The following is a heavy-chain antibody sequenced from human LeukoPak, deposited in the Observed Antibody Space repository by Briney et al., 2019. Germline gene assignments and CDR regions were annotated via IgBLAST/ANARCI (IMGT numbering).Heavy chain of an antibody. CDR2: ISAYNGNT. CDR1: GYTFTNYC. Sequence: GASVKVSCKASGYTFTNYCISWVRQAPGQGLEWMGWISAYNGNTNYAEKLQGRVTLTTDTSTNTAYMELRSLRSDDPAVYYCARDGYSSGWYFDYWGQGTLVTVSS. D-gene: IGHD6-19*01. J-gene: IGHJ4*01. CDR3: ARDGYSSGWYFDY. V-gene: IGHV1-18*04.